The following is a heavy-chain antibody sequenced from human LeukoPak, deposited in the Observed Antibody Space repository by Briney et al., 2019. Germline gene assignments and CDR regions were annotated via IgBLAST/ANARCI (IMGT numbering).Heavy chain of an antibody. J-gene: IGHJ4*02. D-gene: IGHD4-23*01. CDR2: ISGSGGST. V-gene: IGHV3-23*01. Sequence: GGSLRLSCAASGFTFSSYAMSWVRQAPGKVLEWVSAISGSGGSTYYADSVKGRFTISRDNSKNTLYLQMNSLRAEDTAVYYCAKGPDYGGNAPFDYWGQGTLVTVSS. CDR3: AKGPDYGGNAPFDY. CDR1: GFTFSSYA.